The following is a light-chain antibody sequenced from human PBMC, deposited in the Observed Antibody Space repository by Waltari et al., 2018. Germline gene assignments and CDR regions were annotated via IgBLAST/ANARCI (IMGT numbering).Light chain of an antibody. CDR2: KAS. CDR3: QQYNSYWT. V-gene: IGKV1-5*03. CDR1: QSISSW. Sequence: DIQMTQSPSTLCASVGDRVTITCRASQSISSWLAWYQQKPGKAPKLLIYKASSLESGVPSRFSGSGSGTEFTLTISSLQPDDFATYYCQQYNSYWTFGQGTKVEIK. J-gene: IGKJ1*01.